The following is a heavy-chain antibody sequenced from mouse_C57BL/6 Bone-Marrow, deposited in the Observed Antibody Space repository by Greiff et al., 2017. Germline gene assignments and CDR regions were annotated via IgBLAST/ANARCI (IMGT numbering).Heavy chain of an antibody. D-gene: IGHD1-1*01. CDR1: GYTFTSYW. Sequence: QVQLQQPGAELVKPGASVKLSCKASGYTFTSYWMHWVQQRPGQGLEWIGMIHPNSGSTNYNEKFKSKATLTVDKSSSTAYMQLSSLTSADSAVYYCARGGYYYCSSARAMDYWGQGTSVTVSS. CDR2: IHPNSGST. CDR3: ARGGYYYCSSARAMDY. J-gene: IGHJ4*01. V-gene: IGHV1-64*01.